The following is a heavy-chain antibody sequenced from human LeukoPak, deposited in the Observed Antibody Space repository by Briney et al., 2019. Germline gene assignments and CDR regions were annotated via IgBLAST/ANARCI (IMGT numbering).Heavy chain of an antibody. CDR2: IWYDGSNK. D-gene: IGHD3-16*01. J-gene: IGHJ4*02. CDR3: ARDELMFGGVDYFDY. Sequence: PGGSLRLSCAASGFTFSSYGMHWVRQAPGKGLEWVAVIWYDGSNKYYADPVKGRFTISRDNSKNTLYLQMNSLRAEDTAVYYCARDELMFGGVDYFDYWGQGTLVTVSS. CDR1: GFTFSSYG. V-gene: IGHV3-33*01.